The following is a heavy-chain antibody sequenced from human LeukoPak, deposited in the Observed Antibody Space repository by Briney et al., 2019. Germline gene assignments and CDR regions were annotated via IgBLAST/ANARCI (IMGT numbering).Heavy chain of an antibody. CDR3: ARARTTAFPSFDY. V-gene: IGHV4-34*01. D-gene: IGHD4-11*01. CDR1: GGSFSGYY. Sequence: SETPSLTCAVYGGSFSGYYWSWIRQPPGKGLEWIGEINHSGSTNYNPSLKSRVTISVDTSKNQFSLKLSSVTAADTAVYYCARARTTAFPSFDYWGQGTLVTVSS. CDR2: INHSGST. J-gene: IGHJ4*02.